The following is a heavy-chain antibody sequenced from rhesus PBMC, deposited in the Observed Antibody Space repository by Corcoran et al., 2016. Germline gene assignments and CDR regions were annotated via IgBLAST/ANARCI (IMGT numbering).Heavy chain of an antibody. J-gene: IGHJ4*01. V-gene: IGHV4S2*01. Sequence: VQLQESGPGLVKPSETLPLTCAVSGASIRSHSCTWIRPAPGKGLEWIGRIYGRSGSTDYNPSLKSRVTISMDTSNNQFSLKLTFLTAADTAVYYCARDFAGLDFWGQGVLVTVSS. D-gene: IGHD3-3*01. CDR3: ARDFAGLDF. CDR2: IYGRSGST. CDR1: GASIRSHS.